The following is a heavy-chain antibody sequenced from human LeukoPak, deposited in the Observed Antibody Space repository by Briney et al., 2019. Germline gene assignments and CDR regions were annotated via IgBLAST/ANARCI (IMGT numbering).Heavy chain of an antibody. D-gene: IGHD5-24*01. CDR1: GYTFTSNY. J-gene: IGHJ5*02. CDR2: ISPSGGST. CDR3: ARDNSVRDEAWWFNR. V-gene: IGHV1-46*01. Sequence: ASVKVSCKAFGYTFTSNYMHWVRQAPGQGPEWMGVISPSGGSTTYAQKFQGRVTLNRDMSTSTDYLELSRLRSEDTAVYYCARDNSVRDEAWWFNRWGQGTLVTVSS.